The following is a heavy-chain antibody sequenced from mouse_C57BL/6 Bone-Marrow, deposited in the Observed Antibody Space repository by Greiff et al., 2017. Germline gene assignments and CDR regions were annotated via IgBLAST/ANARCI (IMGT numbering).Heavy chain of an antibody. Sequence: QVQLQQSGAELVRPGTSVKMSCKASGYTFTNYWIGWAKQRPGHGLEWIGDIYPGGGYTNYNEKVKGKATLTADKSSSTAYMQFSSLTSEDYAIYYCARSWLREGYFDYWGQGTTLTVSS. CDR2: IYPGGGYT. CDR3: ARSWLREGYFDY. CDR1: GYTFTNYW. V-gene: IGHV1-63*01. J-gene: IGHJ2*01. D-gene: IGHD2-2*01.